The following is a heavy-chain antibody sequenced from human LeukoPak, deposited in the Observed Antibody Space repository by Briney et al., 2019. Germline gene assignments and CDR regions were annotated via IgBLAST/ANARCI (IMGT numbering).Heavy chain of an antibody. V-gene: IGHV3-66*01. CDR2: IYSGGST. CDR1: GFSVSSNY. Sequence: GGSLRLSCAASGFSVSSNYMSWVRQAPGKGLEWVSLIYSGGSTYYADSVKGRFAISRDNSKNTLFLQMNSLRAEDTAVYYCARGEYHQDGIGYNRFDNWGQGALVTVSS. D-gene: IGHD5-24*01. CDR3: ARGEYHQDGIGYNRFDN. J-gene: IGHJ4*02.